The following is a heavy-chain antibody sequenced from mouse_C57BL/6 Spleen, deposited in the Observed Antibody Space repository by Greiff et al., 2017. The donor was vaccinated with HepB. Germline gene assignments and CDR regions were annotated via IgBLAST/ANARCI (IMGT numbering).Heavy chain of an antibody. V-gene: IGHV5-17*01. J-gene: IGHJ4*01. CDR2: ISSGSSTI. CDR3: ARGDGSSYGYAMDY. Sequence: EVKLMESGGGLVKPGGSLKLSCAASGFTLSDYGMHWVRQAPEKGLEWVAYISSGSSTIYYADTVKGRFTISRDNAKNTLFLQMTSLRSEDTAMYYCARGDGSSYGYAMDYWGQGTSVTVSS. D-gene: IGHD1-1*01. CDR1: GFTLSDYG.